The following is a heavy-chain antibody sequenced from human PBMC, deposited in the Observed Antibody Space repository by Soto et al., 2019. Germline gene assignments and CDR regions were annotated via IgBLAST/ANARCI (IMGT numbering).Heavy chain of an antibody. CDR3: ARDRVGYYYDSSGSRGMDV. CDR2: ISYDGSNK. Sequence: VGSLRLSCAASGFTFSSYAMHWVRQAPGKGLEWVAVISYDGSNKYYADSVKGRFTISRDNSKNTLYLQMNSLRAEDTAVYYCARDRVGYYYDSSGSRGMDVWGQGTTVTVSS. V-gene: IGHV3-30-3*01. CDR1: GFTFSSYA. D-gene: IGHD3-22*01. J-gene: IGHJ6*02.